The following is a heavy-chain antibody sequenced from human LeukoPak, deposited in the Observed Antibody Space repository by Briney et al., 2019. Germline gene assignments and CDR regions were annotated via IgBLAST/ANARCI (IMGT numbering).Heavy chain of an antibody. CDR3: ARVVYAQYYFDY. D-gene: IGHD2-8*02. CDR2: INPNSGGT. J-gene: IGHJ4*02. V-gene: IGHV1-2*02. Sequence: ASVKVSCKASGYTFTGYYMHWVRQAPGQGLEWMGWINPNSGGTNYAQKFQGRVTMTRDTSISTAYMELSRLRSDDTAVYHCARVVYAQYYFDYWGQGTLVTVSS. CDR1: GYTFTGYY.